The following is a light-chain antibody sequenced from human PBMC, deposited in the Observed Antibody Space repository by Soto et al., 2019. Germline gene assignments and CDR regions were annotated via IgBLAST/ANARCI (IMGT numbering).Light chain of an antibody. CDR1: QTIKNY. Sequence: DIQMSQSPSSLSACVGDSFTITCRSGQTIKNYLNWYQQKPGRAPNLLIYSASTLHSGVPSRFSGTKSATDFTLTITSLQPEDFATYYCQQFYSAPITFGQGTRLEIK. CDR2: SAS. J-gene: IGKJ5*01. V-gene: IGKV1-39*01. CDR3: QQFYSAPIT.